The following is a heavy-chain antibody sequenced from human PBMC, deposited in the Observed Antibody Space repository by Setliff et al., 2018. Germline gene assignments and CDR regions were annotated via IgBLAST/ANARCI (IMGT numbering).Heavy chain of an antibody. V-gene: IGHV1-18*01. CDR3: VRSSAPQVVLAADFDF. D-gene: IGHD6-19*01. J-gene: IGHJ4*02. Sequence: ASVKVSCKTSGYMFTTYGISWVRQDPGQGLEWMGWIRVYDGYTDYAQDCQGRVTITRDTSASTAYMELTSLRSDDTAVYYCVRSSAPQVVLAADFDFWGQGTPVTVSS. CDR2: IRVYDGYT. CDR1: GYMFTTYG.